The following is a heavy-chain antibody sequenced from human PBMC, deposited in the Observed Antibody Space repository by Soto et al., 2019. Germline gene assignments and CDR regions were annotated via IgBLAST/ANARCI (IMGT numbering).Heavy chain of an antibody. Sequence: EVQLVESGGGLVQPGGSLRLSCSASAFSFSHYAMHWVRQAPGKGLEYVSEISSNGGNTYYADSVKGRFTISRDNSKNTLYLQMSSLRAEDTAVYYCVKVWGGYYFDYWGQGTLVTVSS. V-gene: IGHV3-64D*08. J-gene: IGHJ4*02. D-gene: IGHD7-27*01. CDR2: ISSNGGNT. CDR3: VKVWGGYYFDY. CDR1: AFSFSHYA.